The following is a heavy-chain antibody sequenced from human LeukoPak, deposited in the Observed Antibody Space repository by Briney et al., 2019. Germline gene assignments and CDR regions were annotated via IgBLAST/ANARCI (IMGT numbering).Heavy chain of an antibody. CDR3: ASSIAGFDY. V-gene: IGHV4-59*08. CDR1: GGSFSGYY. D-gene: IGHD6-6*01. Sequence: SETLSLTWAVYGGSFSGYYWSWMRQPPGEGLEWIGYIYYSGSTNYNPSLKSRVTISVDTSKNQFSLKLSSVTAADTAVYYCASSIAGFDYWGQGTLVTVSS. CDR2: IYYSGST. J-gene: IGHJ4*02.